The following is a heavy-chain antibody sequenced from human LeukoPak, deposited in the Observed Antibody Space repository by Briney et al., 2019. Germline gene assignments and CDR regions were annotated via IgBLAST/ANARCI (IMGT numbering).Heavy chain of an antibody. CDR3: AREGTSFLPYALDI. Sequence: PSETLSLTCTVSGGSISGYYWSWIRQPPGKGLEWIGYIYYSGSTNYNPSLKSRVTISVDTSKNQFSLKLSSVTAADTAVYYCAREGTSFLPYALDIWGQGTMVTVSS. D-gene: IGHD2-2*01. J-gene: IGHJ3*02. CDR2: IYYSGST. CDR1: GGSISGYY. V-gene: IGHV4-59*12.